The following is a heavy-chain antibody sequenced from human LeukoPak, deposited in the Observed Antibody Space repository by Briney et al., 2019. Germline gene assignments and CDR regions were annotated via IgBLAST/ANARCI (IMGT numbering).Heavy chain of an antibody. CDR2: ISYDGSNK. V-gene: IGHV3-30*01. J-gene: IGHJ4*02. CDR1: GFTFSSYA. Sequence: PGRSLRLSCAASGFTFSSYAMHWVRQAPGKGLEWVAVISYDGSNKYYADSVKGRFTISRDNSKNTLYLQMNSLRAEDTAVYYCARVFSMIVSTFDYWGQGTLVTVSS. D-gene: IGHD3-22*01. CDR3: ARVFSMIVSTFDY.